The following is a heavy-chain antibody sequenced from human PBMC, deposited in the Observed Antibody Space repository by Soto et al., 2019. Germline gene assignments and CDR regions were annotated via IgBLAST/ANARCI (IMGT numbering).Heavy chain of an antibody. J-gene: IGHJ4*02. CDR1: GYTFTQYG. CDR3: ARVTWVRPYTFDS. V-gene: IGHV1-3*01. D-gene: IGHD2-21*02. Sequence: ASVKVSCKASGYTFTQYGIHWVRQAPGQGLQWMGWINPDNGNTRRSQIFQDRLSIIRDTSASTASMELTSLTSEDTAVYFCARVTWVRPYTFDSWGQGTLVTVSS. CDR2: INPDNGNT.